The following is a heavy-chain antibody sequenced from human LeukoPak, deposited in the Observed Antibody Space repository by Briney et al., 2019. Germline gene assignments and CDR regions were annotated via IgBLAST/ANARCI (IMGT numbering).Heavy chain of an antibody. V-gene: IGHV1-69*13. CDR3: ARSIVVVPAVNNWFDP. Sequence: SVTVSCTASVGTFSSYAISWVRQAPGQGLEWMGGIIPIFGTANYAQKFQGRVTITADESTSTAYMELSSLRSEDTAVYYCARSIVVVPAVNNWFDPWGQGTLVTVSS. CDR1: VGTFSSYA. J-gene: IGHJ5*02. D-gene: IGHD2-2*01. CDR2: IIPIFGTA.